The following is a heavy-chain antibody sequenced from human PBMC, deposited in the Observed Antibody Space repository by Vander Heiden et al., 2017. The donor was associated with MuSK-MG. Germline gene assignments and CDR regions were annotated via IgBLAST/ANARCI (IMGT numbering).Heavy chain of an antibody. CDR1: GYSSTNYW. V-gene: IGHV5-51*01. CDR2: IFPGDSDT. CDR3: ASSPSQHWGFNH. J-gene: IGHJ4*02. D-gene: IGHD7-27*01. Sequence: EVQLVQSGAEVKKPGESLKISCKGSGYSSTNYWIGWVRQMPGKGLEWMGIIFPGDSDTRYSPSFRGQVTISVDKSISTAYLQWSSLKASDTAIYYCASSPSQHWGFNHWGQGTLVTVSS.